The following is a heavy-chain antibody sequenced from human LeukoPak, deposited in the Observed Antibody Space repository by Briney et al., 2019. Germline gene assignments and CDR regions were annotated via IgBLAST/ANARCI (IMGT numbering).Heavy chain of an antibody. CDR1: GFTFSSYS. CDR3: ARDRGHYYDSPYYFDY. V-gene: IGHV3-48*01. Sequence: PGGSLRLSCAASGFTFSSYSMNWVRQAPGKGLEWVSYISSSSSTIYYADSVKGRFTISRDNAKNSLYLQMNSLRAEDTAVYYCARDRGHYYDSPYYFDYWGQGTLVTVSS. D-gene: IGHD3-22*01. J-gene: IGHJ4*02. CDR2: ISSSSSTI.